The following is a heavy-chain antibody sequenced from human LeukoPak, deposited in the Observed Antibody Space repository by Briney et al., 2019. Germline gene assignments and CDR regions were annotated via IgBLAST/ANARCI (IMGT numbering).Heavy chain of an antibody. J-gene: IGHJ4*02. CDR3: ARARKYYYDSSGYYHYYFDY. V-gene: IGHV4-34*01. CDR1: GGSFSGYY. CDR2: INHSGST. Sequence: PSETLSLTCAVYGGSFSGYYWSWIRQPPGKGLEWIGEINHSGSTNYNPSLKSRVTISVDTSKNQFSLKLSSVTAADTAVYYCARARKYYYDSSGYYHYYFDYWGQGTLVTVSS. D-gene: IGHD3-22*01.